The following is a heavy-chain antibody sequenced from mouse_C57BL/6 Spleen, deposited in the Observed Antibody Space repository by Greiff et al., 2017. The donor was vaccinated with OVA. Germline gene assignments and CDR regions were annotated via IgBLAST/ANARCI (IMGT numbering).Heavy chain of an antibody. Sequence: QVQRVQSGAELVRPGASVTLSCKASGYTFTDYEMHWVKQTPVHGLEWIGAIDPETGGTAYNQKFKGKAILTADKSSSTAYMELRSLTSEDSAVYYCTRGGYDGYRFAYWGQGTLVTVSA. V-gene: IGHV1-15*01. D-gene: IGHD2-3*01. CDR3: TRGGYDGYRFAY. CDR2: IDPETGGT. CDR1: GYTFTDYE. J-gene: IGHJ3*01.